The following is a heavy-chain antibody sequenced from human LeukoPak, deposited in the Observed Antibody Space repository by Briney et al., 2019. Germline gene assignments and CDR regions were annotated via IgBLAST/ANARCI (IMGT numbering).Heavy chain of an antibody. V-gene: IGHV3-48*01. CDR2: ISSSSSTI. D-gene: IGHD3-22*01. CDR1: GFTFSSHS. J-gene: IGHJ4*02. CDR3: ARGAYYYED. Sequence: GGSLRLSCAASGFTFSSHSMNWVRQAPGKGLEWVSYISSSSSTIYYADSVKGRFTISRDNAKNSLYLQMNRLRAEDTAVYYCARGAYYYEDWGQGTLVTVSA.